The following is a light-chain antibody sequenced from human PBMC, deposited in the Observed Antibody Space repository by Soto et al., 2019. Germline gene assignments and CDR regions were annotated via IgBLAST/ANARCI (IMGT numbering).Light chain of an antibody. V-gene: IGKV2-28*01. CDR1: QSLLQSTGANY. CDR2: YAS. J-gene: IGKJ1*01. CDR3: MQALQIPA. Sequence: DIVMTQSPLSLPVTPGEPASISCTSSQSLLQSTGANYLNWYVQKPGQSPQLLIIYASTRASGVPDRFSGSGSGTDFTLRISRVEAEDVGIYYCMQALQIPALVQGTKVEIK.